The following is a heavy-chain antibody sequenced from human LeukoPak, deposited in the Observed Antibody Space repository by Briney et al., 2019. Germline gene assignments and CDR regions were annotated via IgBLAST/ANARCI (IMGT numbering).Heavy chain of an antibody. V-gene: IGHV3-30-3*01. D-gene: IGHD4-23*01. CDR1: AFTFNSYA. CDR2: ISYDGSSE. CDR3: AREQSTVVTERRYYFDN. Sequence: GGSLRLSCAASAFTFNSYAMHWVRHAPGEGPEWVAVISYDGSSEFYADSVKGRFTISRDNSKNTVYLQMNSLRAEDTAVYYCAREQSTVVTERRYYFDNWGQGTLVTVSS. J-gene: IGHJ4*02.